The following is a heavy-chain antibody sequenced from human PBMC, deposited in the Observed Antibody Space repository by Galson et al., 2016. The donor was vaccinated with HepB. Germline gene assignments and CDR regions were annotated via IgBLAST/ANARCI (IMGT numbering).Heavy chain of an antibody. Sequence: SGAEVKKPGESLKISCKASGYSFATHWIGWVRQMPGKGLEWLGIIYPGDPDTRYSPSFRGQVTISADRSINTAYPQWSSLKASDTAMYYCVRDGTGKYDFWSGYPNNWFDPWGQGTLVTVSS. CDR3: VRDGTGKYDFWSGYPNNWFDP. CDR1: GYSFATHW. CDR2: IYPGDPDT. D-gene: IGHD3-3*01. J-gene: IGHJ5*02. V-gene: IGHV5-51*01.